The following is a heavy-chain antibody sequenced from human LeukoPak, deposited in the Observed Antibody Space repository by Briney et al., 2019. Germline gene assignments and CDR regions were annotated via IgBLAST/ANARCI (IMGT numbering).Heavy chain of an antibody. CDR3: ASHLAVAYCGGDCYSGD. CDR2: IDNDGRGT. V-gene: IGHV3-74*01. J-gene: IGHJ4*02. Sequence: PGGSLRLSCAASGFTFSSYWMHWVRQAPGKGLVWVSRIDNDGRGTSYADSVKGRFTISRDNAKNRLYLQMNSLRAEDTAVYYCASHLAVAYCGGDCYSGDWGQGTLVTVSS. CDR1: GFTFSSYW. D-gene: IGHD2-21*02.